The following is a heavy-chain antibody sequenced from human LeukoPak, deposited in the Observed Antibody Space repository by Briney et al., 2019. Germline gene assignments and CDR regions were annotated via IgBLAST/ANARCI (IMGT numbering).Heavy chain of an antibody. CDR3: ARGRVSSSSWSSTYYYYFYMDV. CDR1: GGSFSGYY. CDR2: ISHSGGT. D-gene: IGHD6-13*01. Sequence: PSETLSLTCAVYGGSFSGYYWSWIRQPPGKGLEWIGEISHSGGTDYNPSLNSRVTISRDTSKNHFSLELSSVTAADTAVYFCARGRVSSSSWSSTYYYYFYMDVWGKGTTVTVSS. J-gene: IGHJ6*03. V-gene: IGHV4-34*01.